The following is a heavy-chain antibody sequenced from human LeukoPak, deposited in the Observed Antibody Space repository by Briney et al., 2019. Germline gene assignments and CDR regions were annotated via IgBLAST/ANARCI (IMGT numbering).Heavy chain of an antibody. V-gene: IGHV3-66*01. J-gene: IGHJ6*02. D-gene: IGHD5-18*01. CDR2: IYSGGST. CDR1: GFTVSSNY. CDR3: ARDRTAMAPYYCGMDV. Sequence: PGGSLRLSCAASGFTVSSNYMSWVRQAPGKGLEWVSVIYSGGSTYYADSVKDRFTISRDNSKNTLYLQMNSLRAEDTAVYYCARDRTAMAPYYCGMDVWGQRTTVTVSS.